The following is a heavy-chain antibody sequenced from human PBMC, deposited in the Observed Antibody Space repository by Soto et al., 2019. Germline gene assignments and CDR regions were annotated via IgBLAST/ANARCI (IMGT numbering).Heavy chain of an antibody. CDR2: ISRSANTI. D-gene: IGHD3-9*01. Sequence: GGSLRLSCAASGFTFSDYYMSWIRQAPGKGLEWVSYISRSANTIYYADSVKGRFTISRDNAKNSLYLQMNSLRAEDTAVYYCTTDLTDILPWDVWGQGTTVTVSS. CDR3: TTDLTDILPWDV. CDR1: GFTFSDYY. V-gene: IGHV3-11*01. J-gene: IGHJ6*02.